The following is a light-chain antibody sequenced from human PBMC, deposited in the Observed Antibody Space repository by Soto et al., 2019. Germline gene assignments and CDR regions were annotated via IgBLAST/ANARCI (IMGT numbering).Light chain of an antibody. Sequence: QSALTQPASVSGSPGQSITISCTGTSSDVGSYNLASWYQQHPGKAPKLMIYEGSKRPSGVSNRFSGSKSGNTASLTISGLQAEDEADYCCCSYAGSRGLVFGGGTKLTVL. CDR3: CSYAGSRGLV. CDR1: SSDVGSYNL. V-gene: IGLV2-23*01. J-gene: IGLJ2*01. CDR2: EGS.